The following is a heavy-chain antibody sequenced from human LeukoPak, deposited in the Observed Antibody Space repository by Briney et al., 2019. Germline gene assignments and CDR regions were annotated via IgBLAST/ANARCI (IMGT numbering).Heavy chain of an antibody. Sequence: SETLSLTCTVSGGSISSYYWSWIRQPPGKGLEWIGRIYTSGSTNYNPSLKSRVTMSVDTSKNQFSLKLSSVTAADTAVYYCARDHGRDYYYYYYMDVWGKGTTVTISS. CDR3: ARDHGRDYYYYYYMDV. V-gene: IGHV4-4*07. D-gene: IGHD5-24*01. CDR2: IYTSGST. J-gene: IGHJ6*03. CDR1: GGSISSYY.